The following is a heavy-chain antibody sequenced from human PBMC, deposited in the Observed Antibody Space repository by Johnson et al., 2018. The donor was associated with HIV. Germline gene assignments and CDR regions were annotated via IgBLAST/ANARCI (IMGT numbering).Heavy chain of an antibody. CDR3: AVVQWLPDDVFNI. Sequence: VQLVESGGGLVQPGGSLRLSCAASGFTFSSYAMSWVRQAPGKGLEWVSRINSDGSSTSYADSVKGRFTISRDNAKNTLYLQMDSLGAEDSAVYYCAVVQWLPDDVFNIWGQGTMVTVSS. V-gene: IGHV3-74*02. CDR2: INSDGSST. J-gene: IGHJ3*02. CDR1: GFTFSSYA. D-gene: IGHD3-22*01.